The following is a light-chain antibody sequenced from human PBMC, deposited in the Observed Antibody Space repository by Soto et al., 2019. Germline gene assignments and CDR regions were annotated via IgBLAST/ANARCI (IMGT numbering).Light chain of an antibody. J-gene: IGKJ1*01. CDR1: QGISNY. CDR2: AAS. V-gene: IGKV1-17*03. CDR3: LQHSSYPRT. Sequence: DIQMTQSPSAMSASVGDTVTITCRASQGISNYVAWFQQKPGKAPKRLIYAASTLQSGVPSRFSVSGSGTEFTLTISSLQPEDFATYYCLQHSSYPRTFGQGTKVEIK.